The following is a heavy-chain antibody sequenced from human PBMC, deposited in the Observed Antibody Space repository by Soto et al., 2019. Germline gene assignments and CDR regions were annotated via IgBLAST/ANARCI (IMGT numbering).Heavy chain of an antibody. CDR1: GGSISSGGYY. Sequence: SETLSLTCTVSGGSISSGGYYWSWIRQHPGKGLEWIGYIYYSGSTYYNPSLKSRVTISVDTSKNQFSLKLSSVTAADTAVYYGASYRRSEGNFDYWGQGTLVTVSS. J-gene: IGHJ4*02. CDR3: ASYRRSEGNFDY. CDR2: IYYSGST. D-gene: IGHD1-26*01. V-gene: IGHV4-31*03.